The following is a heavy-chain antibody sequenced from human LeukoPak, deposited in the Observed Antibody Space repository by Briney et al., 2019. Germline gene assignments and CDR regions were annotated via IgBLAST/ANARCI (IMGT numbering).Heavy chain of an antibody. CDR2: IYHSGST. Sequence: SETLSLTFAVSGGSISSGGYSWSWIRQPPGKGLEWIGYIYHSGSTYYNPSLKGRVTISVDRSKNQFSLRLSSVTAADAAVYYCAGSGYSYGYADYYFDYWGQGTLVTVSS. D-gene: IGHD5-18*01. V-gene: IGHV4-30-2*01. CDR3: AGSGYSYGYADYYFDY. J-gene: IGHJ4*02. CDR1: GGSISSGGYS.